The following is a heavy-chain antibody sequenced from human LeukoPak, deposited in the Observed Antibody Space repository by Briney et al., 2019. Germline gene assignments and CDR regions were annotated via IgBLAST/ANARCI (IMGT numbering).Heavy chain of an antibody. V-gene: IGHV1-69*13. J-gene: IGHJ6*03. CDR3: ARDGYNLDYYYYMDV. CDR2: RIPIFGTA. CDR1: GGTFSSYA. D-gene: IGHD5-24*01. Sequence: ASVKVSCKASGGTFSSYAISWVRQAPGQGREWMGGRIPIFGTANYAQNFQGRVTITVDALTRSAYMELSSLGSEDTAVYYCARDGYNLDYYYYMDVWGKGTTVTVSS.